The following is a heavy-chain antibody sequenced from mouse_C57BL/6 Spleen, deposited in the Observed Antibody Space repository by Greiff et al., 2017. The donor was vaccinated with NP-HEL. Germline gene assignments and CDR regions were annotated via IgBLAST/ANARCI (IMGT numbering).Heavy chain of an antibody. Sequence: EVQGVESGAELVKPGASVKLSCTASGFNIKDYYMHWVKQRTEQGLEWIGRIDPEDGETKYAPKFQGKATITADTSSNTAYLQLSSLTSEDTAVYYCASLLRPLYAMDYWGQGTSVTVSS. D-gene: IGHD1-2*01. CDR2: IDPEDGET. CDR3: ASLLRPLYAMDY. J-gene: IGHJ4*01. V-gene: IGHV14-2*01. CDR1: GFNIKDYY.